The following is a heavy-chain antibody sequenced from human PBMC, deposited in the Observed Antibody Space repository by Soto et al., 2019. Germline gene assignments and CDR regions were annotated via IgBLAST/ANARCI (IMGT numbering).Heavy chain of an antibody. CDR1: GFPISSPYS. Sequence: SETLSLTCLVSGFPISSPYSWGWIRQPPGKGLEWIGSISHTGTTSYSPSLTSLVSISVDTSKNQVSPKLTSVTAADTAVYFCARVTMVIRDSDHFGVDVWGHGTTVTVSS. V-gene: IGHV4-38-2*02. D-gene: IGHD4-17*01. CDR2: ISHTGTT. CDR3: ARVTMVIRDSDHFGVDV. J-gene: IGHJ6*02.